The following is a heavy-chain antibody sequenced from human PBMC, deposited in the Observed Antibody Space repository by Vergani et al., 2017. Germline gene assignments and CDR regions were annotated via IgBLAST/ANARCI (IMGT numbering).Heavy chain of an antibody. J-gene: IGHJ4*02. D-gene: IGHD6-13*01. CDR3: AKNDYSSSWYPDY. V-gene: IGHV3-23*03. Sequence: EVQLLESGGGLVQPGGSLRLSCAASGFTFSSYAMSWVRQAPGKGLEWVSVIYSGGSSTYYADSVKGRFTISRDNSKNTLSLQMNSLRAEDTAVYYCAKNDYSSSWYPDYWGQGTLVTVSS. CDR1: GFTFSSYA. CDR2: IYSGGSST.